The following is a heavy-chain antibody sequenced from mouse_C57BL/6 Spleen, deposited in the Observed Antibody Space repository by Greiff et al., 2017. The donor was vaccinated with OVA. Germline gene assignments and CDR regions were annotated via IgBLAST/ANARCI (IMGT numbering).Heavy chain of an antibody. Sequence: VQLQQSGAELVKPGASVKLSCKASGYTFTSYWMQWVKQRPGQGLEWIGEIDPSAGGTNYNQKFKGKATLTVDTSSSTAYMQLSSLTSEDSAVYYCARGKPDYWGQGTSVTVSS. CDR2: IDPSAGGT. CDR1: GYTFTSYW. CDR3: ARGKPDY. V-gene: IGHV1-50*01. J-gene: IGHJ4*01.